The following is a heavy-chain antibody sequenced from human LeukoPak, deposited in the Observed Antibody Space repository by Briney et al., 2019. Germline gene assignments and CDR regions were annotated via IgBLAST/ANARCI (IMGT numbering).Heavy chain of an antibody. CDR1: GGSISSSSYY. V-gene: IGHV4-39*07. CDR3: ARDGRGVYDSSGYHFDY. CDR2: IYYSGSA. J-gene: IGHJ4*02. Sequence: SETLSLTCTVSGGSISSSSYYWGWIRQPPGKGLEWIGSIYYSGSAYYNPSLKSRVTISVDTSKNQFSLKLSSVTAADTAVYYCARDGRGVYDSSGYHFDYWGQGTLVTVSS. D-gene: IGHD3-22*01.